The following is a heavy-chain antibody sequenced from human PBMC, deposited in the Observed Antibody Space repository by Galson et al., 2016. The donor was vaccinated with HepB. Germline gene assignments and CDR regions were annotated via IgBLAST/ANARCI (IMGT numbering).Heavy chain of an antibody. CDR3: AKEPYRLLEAGRFDS. CDR2: IPHNGNYK. J-gene: IGHJ4*02. V-gene: IGHV3-30*18. CDR1: GFTFSSVG. D-gene: IGHD3-16*02. Sequence: ALRLSCAGAGFTFSSVGLHWVRQAPGKGLDWVAVIPHNGNYKYYADSVKVRFTISRDNSKTTVYLQMNSLRADDTAVYYCAKEPYRLLEAGRFDSWGQGTLVTLSS.